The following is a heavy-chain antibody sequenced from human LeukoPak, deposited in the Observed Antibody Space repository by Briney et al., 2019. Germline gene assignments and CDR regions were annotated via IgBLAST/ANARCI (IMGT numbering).Heavy chain of an antibody. D-gene: IGHD3-10*01. CDR1: GYTFTGYY. V-gene: IGHV1-2*06. Sequence: SVKVSCKASGYTFTGYYMHWVRHAPGQGLEWVWRINPNSGGTNYAQKFQQRVTMTRHTTISTAYMELSRLRSDDKAVYYWARDGRRITMVRGVSNWFDPWGQGTLVTVSS. CDR3: ARDGRRITMVRGVSNWFDP. CDR2: INPNSGGT. J-gene: IGHJ5*02.